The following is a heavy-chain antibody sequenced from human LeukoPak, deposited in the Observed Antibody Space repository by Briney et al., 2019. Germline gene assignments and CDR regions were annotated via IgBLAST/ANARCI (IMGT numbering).Heavy chain of an antibody. Sequence: GESLKISCKGSGYSFTSYWIGWVRQMPGKGLEWMGIIYPGDSDTRYSPSFQGQVTISADKSISTAYLQWSSLRAEDTAVYYCAGRDYYDNPLTDIWGQGTMVTVSS. CDR2: IYPGDSDT. D-gene: IGHD3-22*01. J-gene: IGHJ3*02. CDR1: GYSFTSYW. CDR3: AGRDYYDNPLTDI. V-gene: IGHV5-51*01.